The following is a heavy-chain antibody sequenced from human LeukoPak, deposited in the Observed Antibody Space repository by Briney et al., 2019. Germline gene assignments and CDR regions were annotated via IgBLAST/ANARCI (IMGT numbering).Heavy chain of an antibody. Sequence: SSETLSLTCAVYGGSFSGYYWTWIRQSPGKGLEWIGEINPSGSTYYNPSLKSRLTISRDTSKNQFSLRLSSVTAADTAVYYCARGRKEISMILLVMTGVSYYLDVWGIRTTVTVS. CDR3: ARGRKEISMILLVMTGVSYYLDV. D-gene: IGHD3-22*01. J-gene: IGHJ6*03. CDR2: INPSGST. V-gene: IGHV4-34*01. CDR1: GGSFSGYY.